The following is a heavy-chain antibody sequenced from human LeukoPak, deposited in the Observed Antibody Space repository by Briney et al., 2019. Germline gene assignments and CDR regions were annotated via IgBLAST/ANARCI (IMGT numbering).Heavy chain of an antibody. CDR3: AATHGSGSYYGY. J-gene: IGHJ4*02. Sequence: ASVKVSCKASGNTFTSYYMHWVRQAPGQGLEWMGIINPSGGSTSYAQKFQGRVTMTRDMSTSTVYMELSSLRFEDTAVYYCAATHGSGSYYGYWGQGTLVTVSS. V-gene: IGHV1-46*01. CDR2: INPSGGST. CDR1: GNTFTSYY. D-gene: IGHD3-10*01.